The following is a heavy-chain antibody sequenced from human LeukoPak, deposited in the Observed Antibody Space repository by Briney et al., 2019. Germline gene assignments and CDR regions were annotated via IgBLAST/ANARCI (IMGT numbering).Heavy chain of an antibody. D-gene: IGHD6-13*01. CDR2: IYHSGSI. CDR1: GDSISNYY. Sequence: PSETLSLTCTVSGDSISNYYWSWIRQSPGKGLEWIGYIYHSGSINYKSSLKSRVTMSRDTSKNRLSLRLSSVTAADTAVYYCARYSSTFVYFEYWGQGALVTVSS. J-gene: IGHJ4*02. CDR3: ARYSSTFVYFEY. V-gene: IGHV4-59*12.